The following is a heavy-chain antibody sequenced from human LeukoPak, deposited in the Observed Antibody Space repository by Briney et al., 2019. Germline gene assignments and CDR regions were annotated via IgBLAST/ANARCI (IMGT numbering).Heavy chain of an antibody. D-gene: IGHD2-2*01. V-gene: IGHV3-7*01. J-gene: IGHJ4*02. CDR3: ASPGDCSSTSCDYYFDY. Sequence: GGSLRLSCAASGFTFSSYWMSWVRQAPGKGLEWVANIKQDGSEKYYVDSVKGRFTISRDNAKNSLYLQMNSLRAEDTAVYYCASPGDCSSTSCDYYFDYWGQGTLVTVSS. CDR2: IKQDGSEK. CDR1: GFTFSSYW.